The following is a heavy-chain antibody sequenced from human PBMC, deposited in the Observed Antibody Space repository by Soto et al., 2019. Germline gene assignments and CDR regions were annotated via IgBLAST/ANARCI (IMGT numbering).Heavy chain of an antibody. CDR1: GFPFSHYW. Sequence: GGSLRLSCAASGFPFSHYWMHWVRQTPGKGLVWVSRINPAGTITNYADSVEGRITISRDNADSALFLQMNSLSAEDTAIYYCTSDTFGLRDTWGQGTLVTVS. CDR2: INPAGTIT. D-gene: IGHD3-16*01. V-gene: IGHV3-74*01. J-gene: IGHJ5*02. CDR3: TSDTFGLRDT.